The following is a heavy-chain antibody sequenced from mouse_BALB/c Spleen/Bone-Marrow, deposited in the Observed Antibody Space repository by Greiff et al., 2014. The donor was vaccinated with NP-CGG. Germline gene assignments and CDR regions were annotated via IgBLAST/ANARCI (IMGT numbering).Heavy chain of an antibody. J-gene: IGHJ2*01. D-gene: IGHD4-1*01. CDR1: GYTFTSYW. CDR2: INPSTGYT. Sequence: QVQLQQSGAELAKPGASVKMSCKASGYTFTSYWMHWVKQRPGQGLEWIGYINPSTGYTEYNQKFKDKGTLTADKSSSTAYMQLSSLTSEDSAVYYCARSRTGTYFDYWGQGTTLTVSS. CDR3: ARSRTGTYFDY. V-gene: IGHV1-7*01.